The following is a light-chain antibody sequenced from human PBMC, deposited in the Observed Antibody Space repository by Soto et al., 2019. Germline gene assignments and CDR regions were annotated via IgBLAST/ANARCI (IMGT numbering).Light chain of an antibody. CDR2: GAS. CDR1: QSVSSN. J-gene: IGKJ1*01. CDR3: QQYNNWPWT. Sequence: EIVLMQSPGTLSLSPGERATLSCRASQSVSSNLAWYQQKPGQAPRLLIYGASTRATGIPARFSGSGSGTEFTLTISSLQSEDFAVYYCQQYNNWPWTFGQGTKVDIK. V-gene: IGKV3-15*01.